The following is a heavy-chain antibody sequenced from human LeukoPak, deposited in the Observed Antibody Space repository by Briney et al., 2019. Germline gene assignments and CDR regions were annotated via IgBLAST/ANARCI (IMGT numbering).Heavy chain of an antibody. J-gene: IGHJ6*02. CDR3: ASPMVRGVISPPYYYGMDV. D-gene: IGHD3-10*01. Sequence: GGSLRLSCAASGFTLSSYRMNWVRQAPGKGLEWVSPISSSSGYIYYAHSLKGRLTISRDNAKNSLYLQMNSLRAEDTAVYYCASPMVRGVISPPYYYGMDVWGQGTTVTVSS. CDR1: GFTLSSYR. V-gene: IGHV3-21*01. CDR2: ISSSSGYI.